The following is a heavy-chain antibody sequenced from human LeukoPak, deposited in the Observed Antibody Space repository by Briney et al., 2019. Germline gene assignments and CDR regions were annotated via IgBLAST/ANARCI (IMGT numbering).Heavy chain of an antibody. CDR2: INQSGST. V-gene: IGHV4-34*01. Sequence: SETLSLTCAVYGGSFSGYYWSWIRHPPGEGLEWIGEINQSGSTNYNPSLKSRAAISVDTSKNQFSLKLSSVTAADTAVYYCARHPLEAGYCSGGSCYSDHSYYFDYWGQGTLVTVSS. CDR1: GGSFSGYY. J-gene: IGHJ4*02. D-gene: IGHD2-15*01. CDR3: ARHPLEAGYCSGGSCYSDHSYYFDY.